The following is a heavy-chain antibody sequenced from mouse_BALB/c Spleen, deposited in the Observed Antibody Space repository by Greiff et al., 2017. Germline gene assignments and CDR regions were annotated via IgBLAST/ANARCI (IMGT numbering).Heavy chain of an antibody. CDR3: ARDETSTMITTFAY. CDR1: GFTFSDYG. CDR2: ISNLAYSI. D-gene: IGHD2-4*01. V-gene: IGHV5-15*02. Sequence: EVKVVESGGGLVQPGGSRKLSCAASGFTFSDYGMAWVRQAPGKGPEWVAFISNLAYSIYYADTVTGRFTISRENAKNTLYLEMSSLRSEDTAMYYCARDETSTMITTFAYWGQGTLVTVSA. J-gene: IGHJ3*01.